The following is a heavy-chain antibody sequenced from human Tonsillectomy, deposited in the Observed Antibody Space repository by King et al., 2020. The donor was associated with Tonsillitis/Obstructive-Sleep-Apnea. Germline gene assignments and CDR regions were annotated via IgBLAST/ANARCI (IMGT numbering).Heavy chain of an antibody. Sequence: VQLVESGGGLVQPGGSLRLSCAASGFTFSTYWMIWVRQAPGKGLEWVANIKQDGSERYYVDSVKGRFTISRDNAKNSLYMQMNSLRVEDTAVYYCGPGGAYWSSPPAALDYWGQGTLVTVSS. V-gene: IGHV3-7*02. J-gene: IGHJ4*02. CDR2: IKQDGSER. CDR3: GPGGAYWSSPPAALDY. D-gene: IGHD1-26*01. CDR1: GFTFSTYW.